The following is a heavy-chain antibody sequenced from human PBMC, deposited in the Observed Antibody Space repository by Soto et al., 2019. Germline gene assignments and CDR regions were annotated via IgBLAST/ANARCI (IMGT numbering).Heavy chain of an antibody. D-gene: IGHD1-26*01. CDR1: GYSFTSYW. J-gene: IGHJ6*02. Sequence: GESLKISCKGSGYSFTSYWIGWVRQMPGKGLEWMGIIYPGDSDTRYSPSFQGQVTISADKSISTAYLQWSSLKASDTAMYYFARHGSWVGATLVDYYYYGMDVWGQGTTVTVSS. CDR3: ARHGSWVGATLVDYYYYGMDV. V-gene: IGHV5-51*01. CDR2: IYPGDSDT.